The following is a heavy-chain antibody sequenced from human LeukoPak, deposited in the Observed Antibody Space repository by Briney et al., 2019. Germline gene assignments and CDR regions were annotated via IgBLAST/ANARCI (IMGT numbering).Heavy chain of an antibody. J-gene: IGHJ6*03. D-gene: IGHD3-22*01. Sequence: TSETLSLTCSVSGGSISSNSYYWSWTRQPAGKGLGWIGSIYTSGSTNYNPSLEGRVTISADTSKNQFSLKLYSVTAADTAVYYCASQVYYDSSHYYSGVVDYYYYMDVWGQGTMVTVSS. CDR2: IYTSGST. CDR1: GGSISSNSYY. CDR3: ASQVYYDSSHYYSGVVDYYYYMDV. V-gene: IGHV4-61*02.